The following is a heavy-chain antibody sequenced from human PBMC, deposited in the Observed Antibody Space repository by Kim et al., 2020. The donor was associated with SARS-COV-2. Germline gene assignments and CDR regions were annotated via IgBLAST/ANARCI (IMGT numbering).Heavy chain of an antibody. Sequence: RFTISRDNSKNTLYLQMSSLRAEDTAVYYCVRGYCSGGSCYTYYYYGMDVWGQGTTVTVSS. D-gene: IGHD2-15*01. CDR3: VRGYCSGGSCYTYYYYGMDV. J-gene: IGHJ6*02. V-gene: IGHV3-64D*06.